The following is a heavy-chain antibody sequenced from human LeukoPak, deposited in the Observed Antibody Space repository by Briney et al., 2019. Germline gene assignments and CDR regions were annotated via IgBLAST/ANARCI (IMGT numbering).Heavy chain of an antibody. CDR3: AREGQYGSGSYRAFDI. Sequence: PGGSLRLSCAASGFTFSSYSMNWVRQAPGKGLEWVSVIYSGGNTYYADSVKGRFTISRDNSKNTLYLQMNSLRAEDTAVYYCAREGQYGSGSYRAFDIWGQGTMVTVSS. J-gene: IGHJ3*02. CDR1: GFTFSSYS. D-gene: IGHD3-10*01. V-gene: IGHV3-53*01. CDR2: IYSGGNT.